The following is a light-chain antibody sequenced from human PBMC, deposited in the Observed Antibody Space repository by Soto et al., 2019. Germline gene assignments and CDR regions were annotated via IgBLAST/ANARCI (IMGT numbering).Light chain of an antibody. V-gene: IGLV6-57*01. CDR2: EDN. J-gene: IGLJ3*02. Sequence: NFMLTQPHSVPESPGKTVIISCTRSSGSIASNYVQWYQQRPGSSPTTVIYEDNERPSGVPDRFSGSIDSSSNSASLPISGLETEDEADYFCLSYDATNQVFGGGTKLTVL. CDR3: LSYDATNQV. CDR1: SGSIASNY.